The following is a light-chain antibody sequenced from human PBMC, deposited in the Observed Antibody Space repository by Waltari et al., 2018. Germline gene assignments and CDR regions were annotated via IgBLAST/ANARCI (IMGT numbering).Light chain of an antibody. CDR2: GAS. J-gene: IGKJ2*01. Sequence: ETVMTQSPATLSVSPGERATLSCRASQSVSSNLAWYQQKPGQAPSLLIYGASTRATGIPARFSGSGSGTEFTLTISSLQSEDFAAYYCQQYNNWPVTFGQGTKLEIK. CDR1: QSVSSN. CDR3: QQYNNWPVT. V-gene: IGKV3-15*01.